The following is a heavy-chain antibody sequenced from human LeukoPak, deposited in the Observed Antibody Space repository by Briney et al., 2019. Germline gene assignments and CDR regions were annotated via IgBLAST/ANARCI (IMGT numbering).Heavy chain of an antibody. Sequence: PGGSLRLSCAASGFTFSSYAMHWVRQAPGKGLEWVAVISFDGGNKYYADSVKGRFTISRDNSKNTLYLQMNSLRPEDTAVYYCAKVGTPSSRWQPGGDLWYFDLWGRGTLVTVSS. J-gene: IGHJ2*01. CDR1: GFTFSSYA. V-gene: IGHV3-30*18. D-gene: IGHD6-13*01. CDR2: ISFDGGNK. CDR3: AKVGTPSSRWQPGGDLWYFDL.